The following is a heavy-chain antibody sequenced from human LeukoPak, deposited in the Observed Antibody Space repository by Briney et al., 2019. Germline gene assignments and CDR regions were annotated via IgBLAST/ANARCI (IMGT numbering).Heavy chain of an antibody. D-gene: IGHD6-13*01. V-gene: IGHV5-51*01. CDR2: IDPGDSDI. CDR3: ARVRSSSWFDFDY. J-gene: IGHJ4*02. Sequence: GESLKISCKGSGYSFTSYWIGWVRQMPGKGLEWMAIIDPGDSDIKYSPSFQGQVTISADKSISTAYLQWSSLKASDTAMYYCARVRSSSWFDFDYWGQGTLATVSS. CDR1: GYSFTSYW.